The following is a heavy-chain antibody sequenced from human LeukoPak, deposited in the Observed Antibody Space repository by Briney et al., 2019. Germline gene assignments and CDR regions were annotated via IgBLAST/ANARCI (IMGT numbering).Heavy chain of an antibody. J-gene: IGHJ3*02. CDR3: ARHSERWLGAFDI. CDR1: GGSISSYY. Sequence: SETLSLTCTVSGGSISSYYWSWIRQPPGKGLEWIGYIYYSGSTNYNPSLKSRVTISVDTSKNQFSLKLSSVTAADTAVYYCARHSERWLGAFDIWGQGTMVTVSS. CDR2: IYYSGST. D-gene: IGHD6-19*01. V-gene: IGHV4-59*08.